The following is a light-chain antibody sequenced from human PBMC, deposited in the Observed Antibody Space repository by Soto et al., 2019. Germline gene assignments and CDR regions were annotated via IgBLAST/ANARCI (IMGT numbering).Light chain of an antibody. CDR3: QQYNHYSGLT. CDR1: QSTSSY. Sequence: DIQMTQSPSTLSASVGDRVTITCRASQSTSSYLAWYQQKPGKAPKLLIYQASSLENGVPSRFSGSGSGTEFTLTISSLQPDDFATYYCQQYNHYSGLTFGGGTKVDIK. CDR2: QAS. V-gene: IGKV1-5*03. J-gene: IGKJ4*01.